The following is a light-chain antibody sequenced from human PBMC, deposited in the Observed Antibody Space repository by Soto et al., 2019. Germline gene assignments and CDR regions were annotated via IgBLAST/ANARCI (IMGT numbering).Light chain of an antibody. CDR2: AAS. V-gene: IGKV1-9*01. CDR3: QQLNSYPIT. J-gene: IGKJ5*01. Sequence: DIQLTQSPSFLSASVGDRVTITCRASQGLSSDLAWYQQKPGQAPKLLIYAASTLPSGVPSRFSGSGSGTEFTLTISSLQPEDFATYYCQQLNSYPITFGQGTRLEIK. CDR1: QGLSSD.